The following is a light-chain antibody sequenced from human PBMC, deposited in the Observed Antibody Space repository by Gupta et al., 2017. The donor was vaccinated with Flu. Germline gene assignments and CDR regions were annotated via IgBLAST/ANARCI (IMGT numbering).Light chain of an antibody. Sequence: DIVMTQSPLSLPVTPGEPASISCRSSQSLLHSNGYNYLDWYLQKPGQSPQLLIYLGSNRASGVPDRFSGSGSGTDFTLKISRVEAEDVGVYYCMQPLQTPQYRFGQGTKLEIK. J-gene: IGKJ2*03. CDR2: LGS. V-gene: IGKV2-28*01. CDR3: MQPLQTPQYR. CDR1: QSLLHSNGYNY.